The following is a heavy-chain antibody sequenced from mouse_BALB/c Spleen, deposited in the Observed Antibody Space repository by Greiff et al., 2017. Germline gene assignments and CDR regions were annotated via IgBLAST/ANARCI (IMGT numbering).Heavy chain of an antibody. CDR2: ISRSNGST. D-gene: IGHD2-10*01. J-gene: IGHJ3*01. CDR1: GYTFTSFG. V-gene: IGHV1S81*02. CDR3: ASLPSIDY. Sequence: QVKLVEPGAELVKPGASGKLSCKASGYTFTSFGMHWVKQRPGQGLEWIGEISRSNGSTNYNEKVKSRATLTVDKSSSTAYMQISSLTSEDSAVYCCASLPSIDYWGQGTLVTVSA.